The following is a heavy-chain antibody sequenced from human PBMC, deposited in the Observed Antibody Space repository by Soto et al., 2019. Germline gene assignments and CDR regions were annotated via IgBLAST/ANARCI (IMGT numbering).Heavy chain of an antibody. Sequence: QVQLVQSGAEVKKPGSSVKVSCKASGGTFSSYAISWVRQAPGQGLEWMGGIIPIPGTANYAQKFQGRVTITEDESTSTANKERSSLRSEDTAVYYCARSQGSSTSLEIYYYYYYGMDVWGQGTTVTVSS. V-gene: IGHV1-69*01. CDR3: ARSQGSSTSLEIYYYYYYGMDV. D-gene: IGHD2-2*01. CDR1: GGTFSSYA. CDR2: IIPIPGTA. J-gene: IGHJ6*02.